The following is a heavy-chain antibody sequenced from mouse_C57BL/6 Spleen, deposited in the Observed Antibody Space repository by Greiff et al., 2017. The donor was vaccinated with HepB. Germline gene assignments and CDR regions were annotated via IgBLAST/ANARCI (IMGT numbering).Heavy chain of an antibody. V-gene: IGHV5-17*01. CDR3: AERNYGSSHWYFDV. Sequence: EVQLVESGGGLVKPGGSLKLSCAASGFTFSDYGMHWVRQAPEKGLEWVAYISSGSSTIYYADTVKGRFTISRDNAKNTLFLQMTSLRSEDTAMYYCAERNYGSSHWYFDVWGTGTTVTVSS. CDR2: ISSGSSTI. CDR1: GFTFSDYG. D-gene: IGHD1-1*01. J-gene: IGHJ1*03.